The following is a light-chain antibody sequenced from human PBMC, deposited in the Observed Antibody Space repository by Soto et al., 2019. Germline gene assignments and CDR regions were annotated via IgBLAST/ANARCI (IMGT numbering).Light chain of an antibody. J-gene: IGLJ1*01. CDR1: SSDVGDYNY. V-gene: IGLV2-14*01. CDR2: EVS. CDR3: SSYTSGSVYV. Sequence: QSALTQPAFVSGSPGQSITISCTGTSSDVGDYNYVSWYQQNPGKAPKLMIYEVSNRPSGVSNRFSASKSGNTASLTISGLQAEDEADYYCSSYTSGSVYVFGTGTKVTVL.